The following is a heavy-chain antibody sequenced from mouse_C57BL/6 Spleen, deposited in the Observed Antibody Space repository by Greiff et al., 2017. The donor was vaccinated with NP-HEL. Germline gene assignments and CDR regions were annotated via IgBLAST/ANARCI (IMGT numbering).Heavy chain of an antibody. CDR1: GYTFTSYW. CDR3: ARSSYYFDY. Sequence: QVQLKQSGAELVRPGTSVKLSCKASGYTFTSYWMHWVKQRPGQGLEWIGVIDPSDSYTNYNQKFKGKATLTVDTSSSTAYMQLSSLTSEDSAVYYCARSSYYFDYWGQGTTLTVSS. D-gene: IGHD1-3*01. J-gene: IGHJ2*01. CDR2: IDPSDSYT. V-gene: IGHV1-59*01.